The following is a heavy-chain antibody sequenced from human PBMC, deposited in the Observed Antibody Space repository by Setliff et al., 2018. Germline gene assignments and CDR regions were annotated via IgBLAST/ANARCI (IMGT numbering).Heavy chain of an antibody. CDR2: SYYIGST. CDR3: ACGGVLGTGDFDY. CDR1: GGSISSHY. Sequence: SETLSLTCTVSGGSISSHYWSWIRQPPGKGLEWIGHSYYIGSTDYNPSLKSRVTISLDTSKNQFSLKLNSVTAADTAVYYCACGGVLGTGDFDYWGQGTLVTVSS. D-gene: IGHD2-8*01. V-gene: IGHV4-59*11. J-gene: IGHJ4*02.